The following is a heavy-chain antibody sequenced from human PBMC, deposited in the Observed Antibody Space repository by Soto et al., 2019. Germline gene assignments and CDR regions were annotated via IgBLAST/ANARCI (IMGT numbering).Heavy chain of an antibody. CDR2: IYWDDDK. CDR1: GFSRNTSGVG. Sequence: QITLKESGPTLVKPTQTLTLTCTFSGFSRNTSGVGVGWIRQPPGKALEWLALIYWDDDKRYSPSLNNRLTITKDISKKHVVLTMTNLDPVDTTTYFCARTAALWARYSYNWFDPWGQGTMVTVSS. J-gene: IGHJ5*02. D-gene: IGHD2-15*01. V-gene: IGHV2-5*02. CDR3: ARTAALWARYSYNWFDP.